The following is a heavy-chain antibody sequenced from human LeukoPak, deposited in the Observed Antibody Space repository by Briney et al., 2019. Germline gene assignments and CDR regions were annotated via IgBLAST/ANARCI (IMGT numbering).Heavy chain of an antibody. J-gene: IGHJ5*02. CDR1: GGSISSYY. Sequence: SETLSLTCTVSGGSISSYYWSWIRQPPGKGLEWIGYIYYSGSTNYNPSLKSRVTISVDTSKNQFSLKLSSVTAADTAVYYCARARTGWFDPWGQGTLVTVSS. V-gene: IGHV4-59*01. CDR2: IYYSGST. CDR3: ARARTGWFDP. D-gene: IGHD1-1*01.